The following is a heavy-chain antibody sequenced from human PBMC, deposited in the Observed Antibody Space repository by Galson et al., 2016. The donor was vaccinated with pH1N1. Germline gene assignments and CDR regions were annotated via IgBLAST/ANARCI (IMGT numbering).Heavy chain of an antibody. CDR2: VYPGDSNT. Sequence: QSGAEVKKPGESLKISCKGSGYIFSTFWIGWVRQMLGKGLEWMGIVYPGDSNTRYNPSFKGQVTISVDKSISTAYLQWSSLKASDSAIYFCARHQSSSDDYFFYNMDVWGQGTTVTVSS. D-gene: IGHD6-6*01. CDR1: GYIFSTFW. CDR3: ARHQSSSDDYFFYNMDV. J-gene: IGHJ6*02. V-gene: IGHV5-51*01.